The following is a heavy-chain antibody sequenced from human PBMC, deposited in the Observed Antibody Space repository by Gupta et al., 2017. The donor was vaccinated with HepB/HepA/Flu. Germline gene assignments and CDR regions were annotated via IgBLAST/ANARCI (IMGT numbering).Heavy chain of an antibody. D-gene: IGHD6-13*01. CDR3: ARDSGYSSSWSLGWFDP. CDR1: GFTFRSHG. V-gene: IGHV3-33*01. Sequence: QVQLVESGGGVVQPGRSLRRSCAASGFTFRSHGMHWVRQAPGKGLEWVAVIWYDGSNKYYADSVKGRFTISRDNSKNTLYLQMNSLRAEDTAVYYCARDSGYSSSWSLGWFDPWGQGTLVTVSS. CDR2: IWYDGSNK. J-gene: IGHJ5*02.